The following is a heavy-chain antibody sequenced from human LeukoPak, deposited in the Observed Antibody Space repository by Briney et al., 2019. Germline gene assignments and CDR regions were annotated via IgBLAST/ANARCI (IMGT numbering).Heavy chain of an antibody. V-gene: IGHV3-7*01. Sequence: GGPLSLSCAASGFTLSDSWMSWVRQAPGKGPEWVANIKPDGTEEHYVASVKGRFTVSRVNGRKSLYLHMNSLRVEDTAVYYCATYENRVPGDAWGQGTTVYVSS. CDR1: GFTLSDSW. CDR3: ATYENRVPGDA. CDR2: IKPDGTEE. D-gene: IGHD2-8*01. J-gene: IGHJ6*02.